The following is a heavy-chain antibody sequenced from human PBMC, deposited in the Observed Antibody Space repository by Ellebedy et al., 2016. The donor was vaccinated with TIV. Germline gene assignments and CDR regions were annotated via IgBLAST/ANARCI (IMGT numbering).Heavy chain of an antibody. D-gene: IGHD2-8*01. CDR1: GFTFSNYA. CDR2: TSGGGATT. Sequence: PGGSLRLSCAASGFTFSNYAMSWVRQAPGKGLEWVSGTSGGGATTYYADSVKGRFTISRDNSKNTLYLQMNSLRAEDTALYYCASNDRVDLGIEKWGQGILVTVSS. J-gene: IGHJ4*02. CDR3: ASNDRVDLGIEK. V-gene: IGHV3-23*01.